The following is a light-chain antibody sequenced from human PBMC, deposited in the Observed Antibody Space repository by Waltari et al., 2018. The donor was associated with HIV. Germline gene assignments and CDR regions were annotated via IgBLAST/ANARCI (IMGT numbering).Light chain of an antibody. V-gene: IGKV3-15*01. J-gene: IGKJ4*01. Sequence: EIVLTQSPGTLSLSPGERATLSCRASQSVSSDLAWFQQKPGQAPTLLIYGASNRATGIPARFSGSGSGTEFTLTIGSLQSEDFAVYYCQQYNKWPCSFGGGTKVEIK. CDR3: QQYNKWPCS. CDR1: QSVSSD. CDR2: GAS.